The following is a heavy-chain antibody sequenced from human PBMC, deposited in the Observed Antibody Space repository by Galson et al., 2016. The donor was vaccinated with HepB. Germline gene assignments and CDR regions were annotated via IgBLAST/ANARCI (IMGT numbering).Heavy chain of an antibody. CDR3: SHSLRGFGGFGFFD. CDR1: GFSLSSTGVG. Sequence: PALVKPTQTLTLTCSFSGFSLSSTGVGVAWIRQPPGKALEWLGIVYWDDAKDYNPYLNNRVTITKYTSYNQVVLAMTNMDPVDTPTYYFSHSLRGFGGFGFFDCGPGTLVAVSS. V-gene: IGHV2-5*02. J-gene: IGHJ4*02. CDR2: VYWDDAK. D-gene: IGHD3-16*01.